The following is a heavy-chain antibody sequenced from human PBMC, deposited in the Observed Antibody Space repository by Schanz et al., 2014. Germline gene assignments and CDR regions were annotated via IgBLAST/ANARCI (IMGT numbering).Heavy chain of an antibody. CDR1: GFSFSDYW. J-gene: IGHJ4*02. Sequence: EVQLVESEGGLVQGGGSLRLSCEGSGFSFSDYWMGWVRQAPGKGLEWVANIKKDGSENYYADSVKGRFIISRDNAKSSQYLQMNILREEDTAIYYCVRDSPGDWENFGGPPKDKEDKWGQGTLVTVSS. V-gene: IGHV3-7*01. CDR2: IKKDGSEN. D-gene: IGHD3-10*01. CDR3: VRDSPGDWENFGGPPKDKEDK.